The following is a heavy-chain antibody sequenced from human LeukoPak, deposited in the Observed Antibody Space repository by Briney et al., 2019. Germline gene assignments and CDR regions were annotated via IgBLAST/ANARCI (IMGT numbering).Heavy chain of an antibody. J-gene: IGHJ4*02. V-gene: IGHV4-34*01. D-gene: IGHD3-10*01. CDR3: ARGPDYYGSGSYYKRKGYFDY. CDR2: INHSGST. CDR1: GGSFSGYY. Sequence: SETLSLTCAVYGGSFSGYYWSWIREPPGKGLEWIGEINHSGSTNYNPSLKSRVTISVDTSKNQFSLKLSSVTAADTAVYYCARGPDYYGSGSYYKRKGYFDYWGQGTLVTVSS.